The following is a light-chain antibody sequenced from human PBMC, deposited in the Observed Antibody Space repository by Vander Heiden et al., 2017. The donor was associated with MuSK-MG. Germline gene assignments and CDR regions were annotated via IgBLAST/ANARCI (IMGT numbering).Light chain of an antibody. CDR3: QQTYSTPFT. CDR1: QNIKSY. J-gene: IGKJ3*01. CDR2: SAS. Sequence: DIQMTQSPSSLSASVGDRVTITCRASQNIKSYLNWYQQKPGKAPKLLIYSASSLQSGAPSRFSGSGSETVFALTISSLQPEDCATYYCQQTYSTPFTFGPGTKVDIQ. V-gene: IGKV1-39*01.